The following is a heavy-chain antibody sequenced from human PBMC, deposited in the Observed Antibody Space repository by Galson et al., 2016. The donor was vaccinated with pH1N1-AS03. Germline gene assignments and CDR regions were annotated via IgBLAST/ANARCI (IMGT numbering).Heavy chain of an antibody. CDR2: IDWDDGT. CDR1: GFSLSTGGMR. D-gene: IGHD5-24*01. Sequence: PALVKPTQTLTLTCTVSGFSLSTGGMRVSWIRQPPGKALEWLGRIDWDDGTFYSTSLKTRLTISKDTSKNQVVLTMTNMDPVDTGTYYCARTLHYNTGLDVWGPGATVTVAS. CDR3: ARTLHYNTGLDV. V-gene: IGHV2-70*04. J-gene: IGHJ6*02.